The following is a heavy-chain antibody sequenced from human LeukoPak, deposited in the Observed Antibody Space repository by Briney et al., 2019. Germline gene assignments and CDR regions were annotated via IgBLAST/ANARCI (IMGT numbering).Heavy chain of an antibody. CDR3: AREAVAGTDWFDP. CDR1: GGSIRSYY. V-gene: IGHV4-4*07. CDR2: IYTSGST. Sequence: PSETLSLTRTVSGGSIRSYYWSWIRQPAGKGLEWIGRIYTSGSTNYNPSPKSRVTMSVDTSKNQFSLKLSSVTAADTAVYYCAREAVAGTDWFDPWGQGTLVTVSS. D-gene: IGHD6-19*01. J-gene: IGHJ5*02.